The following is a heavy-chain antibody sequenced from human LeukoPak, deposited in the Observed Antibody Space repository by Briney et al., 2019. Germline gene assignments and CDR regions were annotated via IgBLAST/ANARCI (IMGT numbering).Heavy chain of an antibody. CDR1: GGAISSYY. V-gene: IGHV4-4*07. J-gene: IGHJ3*02. CDR2: IYTSGST. Sequence: PSETLSLTCTVAGGAISSYYWSWIRQPAGKGLEWIGRIYTSGSTNYNPSLKSRVTMSVDTSKNQFSLKLSSVTAADTAVYYSASQGGYGTLAYCGGDCYPGAFDIWGQGTMVTVSS. CDR3: ASQGGYGTLAYCGGDCYPGAFDI. D-gene: IGHD2-21*02.